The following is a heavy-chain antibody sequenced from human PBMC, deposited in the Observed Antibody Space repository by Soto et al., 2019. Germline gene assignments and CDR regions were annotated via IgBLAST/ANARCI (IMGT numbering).Heavy chain of an antibody. Sequence: GGSLRLSCAASGFTFSDYYMSWIRQAPGKGLKWVSYISSSSSYTNYADSVKGRFTISRDNAKNSLYLQMNSLRAEDTAVYYCARDLNYDILTGYYEGGYFQHWGQGTLVTRLL. CDR1: GFTFSDYY. D-gene: IGHD3-9*01. CDR2: ISSSSSYT. CDR3: ARDLNYDILTGYYEGGYFQH. J-gene: IGHJ1*01. V-gene: IGHV3-11*05.